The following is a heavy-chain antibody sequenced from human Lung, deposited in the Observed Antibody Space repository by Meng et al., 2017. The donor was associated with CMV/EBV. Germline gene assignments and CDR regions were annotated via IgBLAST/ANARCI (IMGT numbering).Heavy chain of an antibody. Sequence: QAHRVQSGAEVKKPGASVKVSCTASGSTFPGYYLHWLRQAPGQGLEWVGRITPSSGGTTYAQKFQGRVTMTRDTSISTAYMELSSLRSDDAAIYYCVRANLGSADYWGQGTLVTVSS. D-gene: IGHD7-27*01. CDR3: VRANLGSADY. V-gene: IGHV1-2*06. J-gene: IGHJ4*02. CDR1: GSTFPGYY. CDR2: ITPSSGGT.